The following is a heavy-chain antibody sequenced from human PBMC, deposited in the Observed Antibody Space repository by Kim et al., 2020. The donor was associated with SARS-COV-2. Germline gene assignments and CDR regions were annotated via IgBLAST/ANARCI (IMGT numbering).Heavy chain of an antibody. CDR3: SSVVVIDATLDS. J-gene: IGHJ4*02. V-gene: IGHV3-73*01. Sequence: GGSLRLSCAASGFIFSGLAMHWVRQASGKGLEWVGRIRSKTNSYATAYAASVKGRFIISRDDSKNTAYLQMNNLKTEDTAVYYCSSVVVIDATLDSWGQGTLVTVSS. D-gene: IGHD2-15*01. CDR1: GFIFSGLA. CDR2: IRSKTNSYAT.